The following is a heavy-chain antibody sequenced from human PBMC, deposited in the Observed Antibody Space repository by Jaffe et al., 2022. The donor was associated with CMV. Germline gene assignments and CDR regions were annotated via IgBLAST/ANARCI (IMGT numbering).Heavy chain of an antibody. CDR1: GDSINDKY. J-gene: IGHJ5*02. D-gene: IGHD3-10*01. Sequence: QVRLQESGPGLVKPSETLSLTCTVSGDSINDKYWSWIRQPPGKGLEWIGSIYYSGNTNYNPSLKSRVTISIDTSKSQFSLRLTSVTAADTAVYYCARVGVLWFGESFGFNWFDPWGQGTLVTVSS. CDR3: ARVGVLWFGESFGFNWFDP. CDR2: IYYSGNT. V-gene: IGHV4-59*01.